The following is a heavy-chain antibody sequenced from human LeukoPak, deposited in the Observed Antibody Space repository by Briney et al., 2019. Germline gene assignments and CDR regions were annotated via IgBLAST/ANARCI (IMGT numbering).Heavy chain of an antibody. V-gene: IGHV4-34*01. D-gene: IGHD2-2*01. J-gene: IGHJ4*02. CDR2: TNHSGST. Sequence: SETLSLTCAVYGGSFSGYYWSWIRQPPGKGLEWIGETNHSGSTNYNPSLKSRVTISVDTSKNQFSLKLSSATAADTAVYYCARAFRYCSSTSCYAREKWFGELYDYWGQGTLVTVSS. CDR1: GGSFSGYY. CDR3: ARAFRYCSSTSCYAREKWFGELYDY.